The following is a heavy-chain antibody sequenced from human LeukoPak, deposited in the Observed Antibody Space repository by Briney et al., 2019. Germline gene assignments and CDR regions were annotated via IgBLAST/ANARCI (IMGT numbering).Heavy chain of an antibody. CDR2: INQSGSA. CDR3: ARGYARGSADSSSHFDY. D-gene: IGHD6-13*01. J-gene: IGHJ4*02. CDR1: GGSFSGYY. V-gene: IGHV4-34*01. Sequence: SETLSLTCAVYGGSFSGYYWSWIRQPPGKGLEWIGEINQSGSANYNPSLKSRVTISVDMSKNQFPLKLSSVTAADTAVCYCARGYARGSADSSSHFDYWGQGTLVTVSS.